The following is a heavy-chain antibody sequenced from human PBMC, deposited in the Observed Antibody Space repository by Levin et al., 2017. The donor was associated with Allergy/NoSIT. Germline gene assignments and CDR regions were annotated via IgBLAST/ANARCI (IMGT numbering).Heavy chain of an antibody. CDR2: INHSGRT. Sequence: SETLSLTCAVYGGSFSGYYCSWICQPPGKGLEWIGEINHSGRTNYTPSLNSRVTISVATSKNQFSLYLSSVSAADTAVYYCEREDIVVVVATTVFDYWGQGNLGTVAS. D-gene: IGHD2-15*01. J-gene: IGHJ4*02. CDR1: GGSFSGYY. V-gene: IGHV4-34*01. CDR3: EREDIVVVVATTVFDY.